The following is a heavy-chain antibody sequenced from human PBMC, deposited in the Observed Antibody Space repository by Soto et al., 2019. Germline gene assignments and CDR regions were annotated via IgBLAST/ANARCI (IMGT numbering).Heavy chain of an antibody. CDR1: GYTFTSYD. CDR3: ARNGRTRYYYYGMDV. J-gene: IGHJ6*02. Sequence: ASVKVSCKASGYTFTSYDIKWVRQATGQGLEWMGWMNPNSGNTGYAQKFQGRVTMTRNTSISTAYMELSSLRSEDTAVYYCARNGRTRYYYYGMDVWGQGTTVTVSS. D-gene: IGHD2-2*01. CDR2: MNPNSGNT. V-gene: IGHV1-8*01.